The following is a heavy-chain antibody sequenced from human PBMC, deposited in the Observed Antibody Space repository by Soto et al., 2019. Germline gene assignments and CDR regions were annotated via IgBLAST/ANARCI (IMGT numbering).Heavy chain of an antibody. Sequence: PSETLSLTCTVSGGSISSGDYYWSWIRQPPGKGLEWIGYIYYSGSTYYNPSLKSRVTISVDTSKNQFSLKLSSVTAADTAVYYCAIDEATLITWYAFDIWGQGTMVTASS. V-gene: IGHV4-30-4*01. CDR2: IYYSGST. CDR3: AIDEATLITWYAFDI. D-gene: IGHD3-10*01. J-gene: IGHJ3*02. CDR1: GGSISSGDYY.